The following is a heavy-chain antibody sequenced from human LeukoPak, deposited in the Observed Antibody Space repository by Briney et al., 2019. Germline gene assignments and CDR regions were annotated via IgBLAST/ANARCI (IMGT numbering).Heavy chain of an antibody. CDR2: ISGSGGST. J-gene: IGHJ4*02. Sequence: GGSLRLSCAASGFTFSSYAMGWVRQAPGKGLEWVSAISGSGGSTYYADSVKGRFTISRDNSKNTLYLQMNSLRAEDTAVYYCAKDPFSNTYYDFWSGYSPFDYWGQGTLVTVSS. V-gene: IGHV3-23*01. CDR1: GFTFSSYA. D-gene: IGHD3-3*01. CDR3: AKDPFSNTYYDFWSGYSPFDY.